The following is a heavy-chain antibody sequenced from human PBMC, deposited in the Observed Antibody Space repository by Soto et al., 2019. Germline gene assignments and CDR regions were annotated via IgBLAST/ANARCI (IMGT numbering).Heavy chain of an antibody. CDR1: GDSVSSNSAA. Sequence: SQXLSLTCSISGDSVSSNSAAWNWIRQSPSRGLEWLGRTYYRSKWYNDYAVSVKSRITINPDTSKNQFSLQLNSVTTEDTAVYYCAREMAAAEINWFDPWGQGTLVTVSS. V-gene: IGHV6-1*01. CDR2: TYYRSKWYN. J-gene: IGHJ5*02. CDR3: AREMAAAEINWFDP. D-gene: IGHD6-13*01.